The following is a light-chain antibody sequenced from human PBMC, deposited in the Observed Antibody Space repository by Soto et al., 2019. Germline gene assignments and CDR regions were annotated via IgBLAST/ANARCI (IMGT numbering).Light chain of an antibody. J-gene: IGKJ1*01. CDR1: QSVSSYY. V-gene: IGKV3-20*01. Sequence: EIVLTQSPGTLSLSPGERATLSCRASQSVSSYYLAWYQQKPGQAPRLLIYGASSGATGIPDRFSGSGSGTDFTLTISRLEPEDFAVYYCQQYDRPTGTFGQGTKVDI. CDR3: QQYDRPTGT. CDR2: GAS.